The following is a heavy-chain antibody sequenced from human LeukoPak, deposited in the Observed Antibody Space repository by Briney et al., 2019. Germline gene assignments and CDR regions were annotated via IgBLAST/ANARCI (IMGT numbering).Heavy chain of an antibody. CDR2: IYYSGST. CDR3: ARVDYGDYVFDY. D-gene: IGHD4-17*01. CDR1: GGSISSYY. Sequence: SETLSLTCTVSGGSISSYYWSWIRQPPGKGLEWIGYIYYSGSTNYNPSLKSRVTISVDTSKSQFSLRLSSVTAADTAVYYCARVDYGDYVFDYWGQGTLVTVSS. V-gene: IGHV4-59*01. J-gene: IGHJ4*02.